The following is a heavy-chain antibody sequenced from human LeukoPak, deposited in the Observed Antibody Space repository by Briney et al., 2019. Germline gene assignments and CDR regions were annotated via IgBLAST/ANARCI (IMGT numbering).Heavy chain of an antibody. J-gene: IGHJ4*02. D-gene: IGHD5-12*01. CDR3: ARRPRTASGHDPYYFDY. Sequence: GESLKISCKGSGYIFTIYWIGWVRQMPGKGLEWMGIIYPGDSDTRYSPSFQGQATISADKSISTAYLQWSSLKASDTAIYYCARRPRTASGHDPYYFDYWGQGTLVTVSS. CDR2: IYPGDSDT. V-gene: IGHV5-51*01. CDR1: GYIFTIYW.